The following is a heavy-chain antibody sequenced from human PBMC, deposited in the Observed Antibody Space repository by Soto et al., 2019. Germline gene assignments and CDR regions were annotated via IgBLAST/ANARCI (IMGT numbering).Heavy chain of an antibody. D-gene: IGHD2-15*01. CDR2: IIPAFGTA. Sequence: QVQLVQSGAEVKNPGSSVKVSCKTSGGTFNSYLIDWVRQAPGQGLEWMGRIIPAFGTAKYAQKFQGRFTITADKSTTTAYMELRTLTSEDRAVYYCARGLDTPPVGLYFDTWGQGTLVTVSS. V-gene: IGHV1-69*06. CDR3: ARGLDTPPVGLYFDT. J-gene: IGHJ4*02. CDR1: GGTFNSYL.